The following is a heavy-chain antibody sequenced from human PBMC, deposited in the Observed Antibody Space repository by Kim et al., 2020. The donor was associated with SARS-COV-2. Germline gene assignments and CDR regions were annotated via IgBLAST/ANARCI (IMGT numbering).Heavy chain of an antibody. J-gene: IGHJ4*02. D-gene: IGHD1-26*01. CDR3: ARVAGATGAYYFNY. CDR1: GGSISSYY. V-gene: IGHV4-59*01. Sequence: SETLSLTCTVSGGSISSYYWSWIRQPPGKGLEWIGYIYYSGSTNYNPSLKSRVTISVDTSKNQFSLKLSSVTAADTAVYYCARVAGATGAYYFNYWGQGTLVTVSS. CDR2: IYYSGST.